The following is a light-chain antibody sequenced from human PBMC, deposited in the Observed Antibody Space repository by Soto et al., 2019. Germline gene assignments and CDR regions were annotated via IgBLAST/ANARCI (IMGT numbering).Light chain of an antibody. CDR1: QSVSSK. CDR2: DTS. CDR3: QQYNTWRSIS. J-gene: IGKJ5*01. Sequence: EIVMTQSPATLSVSPGERATLSCRASQSVSSKLAWYQHKPGQAPRLLIYDTSTRAASIPARFTGSGSGTDFTLTISSLQSEDFAVYYCQQYNTWRSISFGQGTRLESK. V-gene: IGKV3-15*01.